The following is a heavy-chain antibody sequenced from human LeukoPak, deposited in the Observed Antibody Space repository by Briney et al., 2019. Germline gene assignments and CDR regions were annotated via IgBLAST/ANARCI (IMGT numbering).Heavy chain of an antibody. V-gene: IGHV4-59*08. CDR2: IYDSGST. Sequence: SETLSLTCTVSGGSISSYYWSWIRQPPGKGLEWIGYIYDSGSTNYNPSLKSRVTISVDTSKNQFSLKLSTVTAADTAVYYCAFGNSGSYTLDYWGQGTLVTVSS. J-gene: IGHJ4*02. CDR1: GGSISSYY. CDR3: AFGNSGSYTLDY. D-gene: IGHD1-26*01.